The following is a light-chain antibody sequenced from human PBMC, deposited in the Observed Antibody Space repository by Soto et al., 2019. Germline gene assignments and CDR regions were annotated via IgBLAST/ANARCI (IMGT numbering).Light chain of an antibody. Sequence: DIQMTPSLSAMSSSVEDRDTITFRASQGIRNYLAWVQQKPGKVPKRLIYAASRLQRGVPSRFSGSVAGTEFTLTISSLQPEDFATYYCQQHNSYTLTFGQGTKVDIK. CDR1: QGIRNY. J-gene: IGKJ1*01. V-gene: IGKV1-17*03. CDR2: AAS. CDR3: QQHNSYTLT.